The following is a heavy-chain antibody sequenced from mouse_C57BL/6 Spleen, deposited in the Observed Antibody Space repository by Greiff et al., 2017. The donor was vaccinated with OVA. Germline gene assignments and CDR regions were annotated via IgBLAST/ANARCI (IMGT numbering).Heavy chain of an antibody. Sequence: VQLQQPGAELVMPGASVKLSCKASGYTFTSYWMHWVKQRPGQGLEWIGEIDPSDSYTNYNQKFKGKSTLTVDKSSSTAYMQLSSLTSEDSAVYYCASYSNYVRYFDVWAQGPRSPSPQ. CDR2: IDPSDSYT. J-gene: IGHJ1*03. CDR1: GYTFTSYW. D-gene: IGHD2-5*01. CDR3: ASYSNYVRYFDV. V-gene: IGHV1-69*01.